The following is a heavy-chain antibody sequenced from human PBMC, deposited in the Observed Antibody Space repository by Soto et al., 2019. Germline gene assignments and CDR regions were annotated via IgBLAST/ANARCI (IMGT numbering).Heavy chain of an antibody. J-gene: IGHJ3*02. CDR1: GFTFSSYE. D-gene: IGHD3-22*01. CDR3: ARPSHYDSGGYFPEDDAFDI. V-gene: IGHV3-48*03. CDR2: ISSSGSTI. Sequence: PGGSLRLSCAASGFTFSSYEMNWVRQAPGKGLGWVSYISSSGSTIYYADSVKGRFTISRDNAKNSLYLQMNSLRAEDTAVYYCARPSHYDSGGYFPEDDAFDIWGQGTMVTVSS.